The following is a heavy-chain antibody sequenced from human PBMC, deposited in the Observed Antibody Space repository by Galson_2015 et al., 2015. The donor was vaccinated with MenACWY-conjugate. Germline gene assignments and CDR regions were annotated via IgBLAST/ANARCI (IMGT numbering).Heavy chain of an antibody. CDR2: IYSSGST. Sequence: SEPLSLTCPVSGGSVSSGSYWPWIRQPPGKGLEWIGLIYSSGSTKYNPSLKSRVTISLDMSKNQVSLKLSSVTAADTAVYYCAREYNKWGQGTLVTVSS. D-gene: IGHD1-14*01. CDR3: AREYNK. CDR1: GGSVSSGSY. J-gene: IGHJ4*02. V-gene: IGHV4-61*01.